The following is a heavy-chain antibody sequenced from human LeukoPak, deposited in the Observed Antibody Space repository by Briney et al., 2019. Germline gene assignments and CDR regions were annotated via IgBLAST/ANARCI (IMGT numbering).Heavy chain of an antibody. CDR2: IYYSGST. D-gene: IGHD3-9*01. J-gene: IGHJ4*02. CDR1: GGSINSYY. V-gene: IGHV4-59*12. CDR3: VRRRYFVWLLPNFKFDY. Sequence: SETLSLTCTVSGGSINSYYWSWIRQPPGKGLEWIGYIYYSGSTNYNPSLKSRVTISIDTSKNQFSLKLSSVTAADTAVYYCVRRRYFVWLLPNFKFDYWGQGTLVTVSS.